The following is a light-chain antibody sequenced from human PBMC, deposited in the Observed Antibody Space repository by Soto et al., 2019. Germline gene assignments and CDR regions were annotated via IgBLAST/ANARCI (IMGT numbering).Light chain of an antibody. V-gene: IGKV1-5*01. CDR3: LQTYNLPRT. Sequence: DIQMTQSPSTLSASVGDRVTITCRASQSIASWLAWYQQKPGKAPELLIYDASSLKSGVPSRFSGSGSGTEFTLTISNMQREDFATYYCLQTYNLPRTFGQGTKVDI. CDR2: DAS. J-gene: IGKJ1*01. CDR1: QSIASW.